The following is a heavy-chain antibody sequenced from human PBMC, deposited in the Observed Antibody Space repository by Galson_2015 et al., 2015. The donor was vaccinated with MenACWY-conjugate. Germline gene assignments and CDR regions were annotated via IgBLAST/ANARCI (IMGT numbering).Heavy chain of an antibody. V-gene: IGHV3-15*01. Sequence: SLRLSCAVSRITFSHACMTWVRQAPGKGLGWVGRIKSTSDGVYTAYAAPVRGRFTISRDDPKRMLYLQMNSLKAEDTGVYFCITSLTIFDSWGQGTLVTVSS. CDR3: ITSLTIFDS. D-gene: IGHD5-24*01. CDR1: RITFSHAC. J-gene: IGHJ4*02. CDR2: IKSTSDGVYT.